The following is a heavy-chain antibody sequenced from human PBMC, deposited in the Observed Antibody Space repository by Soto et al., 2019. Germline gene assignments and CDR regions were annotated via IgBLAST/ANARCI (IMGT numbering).Heavy chain of an antibody. Sequence: GDSLKISCMGSGYSFDGYWVTWVREKLGKGLEWMGRIDPSDSQTYYSPSFRGHVTISVTKSITTVFLQWSSLRASDTDMYYCARQIYDSDTGPNFQYYFDSWGQGTTVTVSS. CDR2: IDPSDSQT. CDR1: GYSFDGYW. CDR3: ARQIYDSDTGPNFQYYFDS. V-gene: IGHV5-10-1*01. J-gene: IGHJ4*02. D-gene: IGHD3-22*01.